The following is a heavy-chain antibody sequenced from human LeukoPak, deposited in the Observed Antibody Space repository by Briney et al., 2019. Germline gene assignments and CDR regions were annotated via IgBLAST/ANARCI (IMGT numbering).Heavy chain of an antibody. Sequence: ASVKVSCKASGYTFSIYAISWVRQAPGQGLEWMGWISAYNGNTNYPQKLQDRVTLTTDTSTSTAYMELRSLRSDDTAFYYCARGSDLDFWGQGTLVTVSS. CDR1: GYTFSIYA. CDR2: ISAYNGNT. V-gene: IGHV1-18*01. J-gene: IGHJ4*02. CDR3: ARGSDLDF.